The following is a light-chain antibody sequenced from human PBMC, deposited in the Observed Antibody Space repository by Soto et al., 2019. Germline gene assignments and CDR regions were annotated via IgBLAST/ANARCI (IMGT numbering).Light chain of an antibody. CDR1: QTVNTY. CDR2: DAS. V-gene: IGKV3-11*01. CDR3: QQRGSSIT. J-gene: IGKJ5*01. Sequence: IVLTQSPATLSLWPGETAVLSCSASQTVNTYLSWYQQRPGQAPRLLIYDASKRVPGVPARFSGSGSGTDFALAVSSLVPEDFAVYYCQQRGSSITVGQGTLLDIE.